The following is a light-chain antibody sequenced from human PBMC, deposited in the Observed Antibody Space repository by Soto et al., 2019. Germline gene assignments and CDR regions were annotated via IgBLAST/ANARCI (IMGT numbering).Light chain of an antibody. CDR3: QQYGSSPRFT. Sequence: EIVLTQSPGILSLSPGERATLSCRASQSVSSSYLAWYQQKPGQAPRLLIYGASSRATGFPDRFSGSGSVTDFTLTIRQMETHYFAVYYCQQYGSSPRFTFGPGTKVDIK. V-gene: IGKV3-20*01. CDR2: GAS. J-gene: IGKJ3*01. CDR1: QSVSSSY.